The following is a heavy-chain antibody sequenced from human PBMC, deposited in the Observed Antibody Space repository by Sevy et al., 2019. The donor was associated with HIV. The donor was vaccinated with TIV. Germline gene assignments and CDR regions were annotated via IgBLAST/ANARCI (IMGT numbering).Heavy chain of an antibody. J-gene: IGHJ4*02. CDR3: ARGFLQLAPHYCFDY. V-gene: IGHV3-33*01. Sequence: GGSLRLSCAASGFTFSSYGMHWVRQAPGKGLEWVAVIWYDGSNKYYADSVKGRFTISRDNSKNTLYLQMNSLRAEDTAVYYCARGFLQLAPHYCFDYWGQGTLVTVSS. D-gene: IGHD6-13*01. CDR2: IWYDGSNK. CDR1: GFTFSSYG.